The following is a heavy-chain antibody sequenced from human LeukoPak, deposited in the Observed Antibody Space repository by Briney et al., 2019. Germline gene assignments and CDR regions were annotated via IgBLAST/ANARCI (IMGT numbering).Heavy chain of an antibody. D-gene: IGHD3-22*01. CDR2: INGDGSST. Sequence: GGSLRLSCAASGFTFSSYWMHWVRHAPGKGLVWVSRINGDGSSTSYADSVKGRFTISRDNAKNTLYLQMNSLRAEDTAVYYCARPGYDSSGYYDPTFDYWGQGTLVTVSS. CDR1: GFTFSSYW. J-gene: IGHJ4*02. CDR3: ARPGYDSSGYYDPTFDY. V-gene: IGHV3-74*01.